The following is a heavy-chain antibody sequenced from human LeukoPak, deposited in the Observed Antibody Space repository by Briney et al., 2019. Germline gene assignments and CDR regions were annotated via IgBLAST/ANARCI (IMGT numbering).Heavy chain of an antibody. CDR2: INPSGGST. CDR1: GYTFTSYY. Sequence: ASVKVSCKASGYTFTSYYMHWVRQAPGQGLEWMGIINPSGGSTSYAQKFQGRVTITRDTSASTAYMELSSLRSEDMAVYYCAREPGSGWYFDYWGQGTLVTVSS. V-gene: IGHV1-46*01. D-gene: IGHD6-19*01. J-gene: IGHJ4*02. CDR3: AREPGSGWYFDY.